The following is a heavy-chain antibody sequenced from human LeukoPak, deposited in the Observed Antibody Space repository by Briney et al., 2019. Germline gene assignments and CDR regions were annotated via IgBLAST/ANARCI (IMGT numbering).Heavy chain of an antibody. CDR1: GFTFSDYT. V-gene: IGHV3-48*04. J-gene: IGHJ5*02. CDR3: ARGPPLFDP. CDR2: IDLSGSTL. Sequence: GGPLRLSCAASGFTFSDYTMNWVRQAPGKGLEWVSYIDLSGSTLYYVDSVKGRFTISRDNAKNSLYLQMNSLRAEDTGVCYCARGPPLFDPWGQGTLVAVSS.